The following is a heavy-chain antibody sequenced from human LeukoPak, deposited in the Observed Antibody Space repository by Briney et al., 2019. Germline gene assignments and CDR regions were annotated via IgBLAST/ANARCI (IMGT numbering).Heavy chain of an antibody. J-gene: IGHJ6*04. CDR1: GFTFSSYG. CDR2: IWYDGNNK. Sequence: PGRSLRLSCAASGFTFSSYGMHWVRQAPGKGLEWVAVIWYDGNNKYYADSVKGRFTISRDNSKNTLYLQMNSLRAEDTAVYYCARGAPVVVVAATADYYYGMDVWGKGTTVTVSS. CDR3: ARGAPVVVVAATADYYYGMDV. V-gene: IGHV3-33*01. D-gene: IGHD2-15*01.